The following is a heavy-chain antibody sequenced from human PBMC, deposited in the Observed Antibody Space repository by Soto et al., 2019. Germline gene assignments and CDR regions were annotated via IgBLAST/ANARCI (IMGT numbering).Heavy chain of an antibody. Sequence: GASVKFSCTASGFTFTSSAVQWVRQARGQRLEWIGWIVVGSGNTNYAQKFQGRVTLTADESTSTAYMELSSLRSEDTAVYYCASDLPAGAATSRNYYYGMDVWGQGTTVTVSS. CDR3: ASDLPAGAATSRNYYYGMDV. CDR2: IVVGSGNT. CDR1: GFTFTSSA. V-gene: IGHV1-58*01. J-gene: IGHJ6*02. D-gene: IGHD2-15*01.